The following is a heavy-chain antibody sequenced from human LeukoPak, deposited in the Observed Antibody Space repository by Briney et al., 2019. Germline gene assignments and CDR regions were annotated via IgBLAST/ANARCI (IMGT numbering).Heavy chain of an antibody. Sequence: ALVNVSFKASRYTFTSSDIHWVRQATGQGLEWMGWMNHNSGNTGYPQKFRGRVTMTRKTSIRTAYMDVSELRSEAGAGYYFAGGDHVEDSGSYNRDYWRQGTLVSVPS. D-gene: IGHD3-10*01. CDR2: MNHNSGNT. CDR1: RYTFTSSD. J-gene: IGHJ4*02. CDR3: AGGDHVEDSGSYNRDY. V-gene: IGHV1-8*01.